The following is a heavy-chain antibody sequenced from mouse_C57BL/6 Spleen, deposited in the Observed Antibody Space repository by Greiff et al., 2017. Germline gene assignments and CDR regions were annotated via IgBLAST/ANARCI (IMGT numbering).Heavy chain of an antibody. CDR2: IWWDDDK. D-gene: IGHD2-4*01. CDR1: GFSLSTFGMG. V-gene: IGHV8-8*01. Sequence: QVTLKECGPGILQPSQTLSLTCSFSGFSLSTFGMGVGWIRQPSGKGLEWLAHIWWDDDKYYNPARKSRLTISKDTSKNQVVLKIAHVDTADTATYYCARIPYDYDRGPFDYWGQGTTLTVSS. J-gene: IGHJ2*01. CDR3: ARIPYDYDRGPFDY.